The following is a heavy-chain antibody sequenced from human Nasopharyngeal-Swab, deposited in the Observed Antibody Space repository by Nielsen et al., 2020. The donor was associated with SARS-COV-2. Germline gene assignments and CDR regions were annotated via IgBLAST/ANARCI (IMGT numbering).Heavy chain of an antibody. CDR3: ARVGWWFHYYFDY. Sequence: GESLKIPCAASGFTFGTYWMTWVRQAPGKGLEWVANIKQDGSEKYYVDSVKGRFTISRDNAKNSLYLQMNSLRAEDTAVYYCARVGWWFHYYFDYWGQGTLATVSS. CDR2: IKQDGSEK. V-gene: IGHV3-7*01. CDR1: GFTFGTYW. D-gene: IGHD2-15*01. J-gene: IGHJ4*02.